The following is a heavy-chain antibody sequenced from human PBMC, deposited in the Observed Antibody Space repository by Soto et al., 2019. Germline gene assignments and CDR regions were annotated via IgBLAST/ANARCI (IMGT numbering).Heavy chain of an antibody. J-gene: IGHJ5*02. CDR2: INAGNGNT. CDR3: ARSAMEQWLVLGWFDP. D-gene: IGHD6-19*01. Sequence: ASVKVSRKASGYTFTSYGISWVRQAPGQRLEWMGWINAGNGNTKYSQKFQGRVTITRDTSASTAYMELSSLRSEDTAVYYCARSAMEQWLVLGWFDPWGQGTLVTVSS. CDR1: GYTFTSYG. V-gene: IGHV1-3*01.